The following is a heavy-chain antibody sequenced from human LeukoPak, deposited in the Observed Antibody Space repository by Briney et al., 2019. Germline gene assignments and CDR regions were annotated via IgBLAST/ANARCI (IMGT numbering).Heavy chain of an antibody. D-gene: IGHD3-22*01. Sequence: SETLSLTCTVSGGSISSSSYFWGWIRQPPGKGLEWIGSILYSGSTYYNPSLKSRVTIPVDTSKNQFSLKLSSVTAADTAVYYCARASSGYYYDSSGYYRDRNYYYMDVWGKGTTVTVSS. CDR1: GGSISSSSYF. V-gene: IGHV4-39*07. CDR3: ARASSGYYYDSSGYYRDRNYYYMDV. CDR2: ILYSGST. J-gene: IGHJ6*03.